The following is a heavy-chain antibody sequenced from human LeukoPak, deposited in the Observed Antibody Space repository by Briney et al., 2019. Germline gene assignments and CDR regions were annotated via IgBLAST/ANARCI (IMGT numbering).Heavy chain of an antibody. Sequence: GASVKVSCKASGYTFTSYAMNWVRQAPGQGLEWMGIINPSGGSTSYAQKFQGRVTMTRDTSTSTVYMELSSLRSEDTAVYYCARDRIPDIVLMVYAYWGQGTLVTVSS. J-gene: IGHJ4*02. CDR3: ARDRIPDIVLMVYAY. D-gene: IGHD2-8*01. CDR2: INPSGGST. V-gene: IGHV1-46*01. CDR1: GYTFTSYA.